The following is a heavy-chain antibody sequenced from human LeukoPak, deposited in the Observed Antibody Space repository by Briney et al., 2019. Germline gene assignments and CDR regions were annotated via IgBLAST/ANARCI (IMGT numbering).Heavy chain of an antibody. CDR3: AREFPGLLPTAPRGYYFDY. CDR2: INTYNGNT. CDR1: GFTFTSYG. J-gene: IGHJ4*02. Sequence: ASMKVSCKASGFTFTSYGITWVRQAPGQGLEWMGWINTYNGNTNYVQNLQGRVTMTTDTSTSTAYMELRSLRSDDTAVYYCAREFPGLLPTAPRGYYFDYWGQGTLVTVSS. V-gene: IGHV1-18*01. D-gene: IGHD2-2*01.